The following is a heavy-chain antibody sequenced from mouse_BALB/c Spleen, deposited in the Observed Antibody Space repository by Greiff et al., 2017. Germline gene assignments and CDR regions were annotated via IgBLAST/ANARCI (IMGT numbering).Heavy chain of an antibody. V-gene: IGHV5-17*02. CDR3: AIAPVYAMDY. J-gene: IGHJ4*01. D-gene: IGHD6-1*01. Sequence: EVKLEESGGGLVQPGGSRKLSCAASGFTFSSFGMHWVRQAPEKGLEWVAYISSGSSTIYYADTVKGRFTISRDNPKNTLFLQMTSLRSEDTAMYYCAIAPVYAMDYWGQGTSVTVSS. CDR1: GFTFSSFG. CDR2: ISSGSSTI.